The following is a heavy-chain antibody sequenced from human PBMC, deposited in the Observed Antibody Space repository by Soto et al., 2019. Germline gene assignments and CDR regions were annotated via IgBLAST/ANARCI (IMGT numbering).Heavy chain of an antibody. CDR3: ARETSADSF. CDR1: GFTFSNYW. V-gene: IGHV3-7*01. CDR2: IKQDGSEK. J-gene: IGHJ4*02. Sequence: EVQLVESGGGLVQPGGSLRLSCAASGFTFSNYWMVWVRQAPEKGPEWVATIKQDGSEKYYVHSVKGRFTISRDNTRNSLYLQMNSLRAEDTALYYCARETSADSFWGQGTLVTVSS. D-gene: IGHD2-21*01.